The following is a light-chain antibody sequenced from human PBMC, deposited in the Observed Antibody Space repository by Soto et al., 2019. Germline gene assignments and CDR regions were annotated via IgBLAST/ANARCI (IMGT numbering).Light chain of an antibody. CDR3: QVWDSSTDHYV. V-gene: IGLV3-21*02. J-gene: IGLJ1*01. CDR1: NIGSKN. CDR2: DDN. Sequence: SYELSQPPSVSVAPGQTARVVCGGDNIGSKNVHWYQQKAGLAPVLVVYDDNDRPSGIPERFSGSSSGSTATLTINSVEAGDEDEYYCQVWDSSTDHYVFGTATKVTVL.